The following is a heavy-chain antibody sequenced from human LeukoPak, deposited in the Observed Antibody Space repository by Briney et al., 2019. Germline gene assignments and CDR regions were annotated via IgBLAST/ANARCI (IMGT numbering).Heavy chain of an antibody. CDR3: AGVSGYDWESFYDY. J-gene: IGHJ4*02. V-gene: IGHV4-4*07. CDR1: GGSIRSFY. D-gene: IGHD5-12*01. Sequence: SETLSLTCTVSGGSIRSFYWSWIRQPAGKGLEWIGRIFTSGTTNYNPSLKSRVTMSVDTSKNQFSLKLSSVTAADTAVYYCAGVSGYDWESFYDYWGQGILVTVSS. CDR2: IFTSGTT.